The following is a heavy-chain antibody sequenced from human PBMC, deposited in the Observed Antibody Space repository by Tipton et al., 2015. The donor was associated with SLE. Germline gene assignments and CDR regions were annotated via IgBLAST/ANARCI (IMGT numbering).Heavy chain of an antibody. D-gene: IGHD3-22*01. CDR2: IKQDGSEK. V-gene: IGHV3-7*03. CDR3: AHRGTSSGYYYYFDY. J-gene: IGHJ4*02. CDR1: GFTFSTYW. Sequence: SLRLSCAASGFTFSTYWMTWVRQAPGKGLEWVASIKQDGSEKNYVDSVKGRFTISRDNSKNTLYLQMNSLRAEDTAVYYCAHRGTSSGYYYYFDYWGQGTLVTVSS.